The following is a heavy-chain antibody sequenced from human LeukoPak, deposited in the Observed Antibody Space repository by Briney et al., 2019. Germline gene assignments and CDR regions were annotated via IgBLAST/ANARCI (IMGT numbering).Heavy chain of an antibody. V-gene: IGHV3-20*04. Sequence: RSGGSLRPSCAASGLTSDDYGMSWVCQAPGKGLEWVSGINWNGGSTGYADSVKGRFTISRDNAKNSLYLQMNSLRAEDTVLYYCARDIDHAVGANTFDYWGQGTLVTVSS. J-gene: IGHJ4*02. CDR3: ARDIDHAVGANTFDY. D-gene: IGHD1-26*01. CDR2: INWNGGST. CDR1: GLTSDDYG.